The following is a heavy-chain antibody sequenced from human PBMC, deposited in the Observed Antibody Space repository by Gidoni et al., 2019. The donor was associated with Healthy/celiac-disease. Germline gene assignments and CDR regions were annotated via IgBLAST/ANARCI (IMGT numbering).Heavy chain of an antibody. CDR3: VKGLPHIVVVTVGLDY. J-gene: IGHJ4*02. Sequence: EVQLVESGGGLVQPGGSLRLSCSASGFTFSSYAMHWVRQAPGKGLEYVSAISSNGGSTYYADSVKGRFTISRDNSKNTLYLQMSSLRAEDTAVYYCVKGLPHIVVVTVGLDYWGQGTLVTVSS. V-gene: IGHV3-64D*06. CDR2: ISSNGGST. D-gene: IGHD2-21*02. CDR1: GFTFSSYA.